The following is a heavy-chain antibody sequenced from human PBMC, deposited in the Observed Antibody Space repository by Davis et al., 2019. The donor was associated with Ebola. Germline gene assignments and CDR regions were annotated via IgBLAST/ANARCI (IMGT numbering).Heavy chain of an antibody. CDR3: AKSTMIVGDWDFDY. V-gene: IGHV3-23*01. CDR2: ITGSGGSR. D-gene: IGHD3-22*01. CDR1: GLTFSSYA. J-gene: IGHJ4*02. Sequence: GGSLRLSCVVSGLTFSSYAMSCVRQFPGKGLEWVSSITGSGGSRYHADSVKGRFTISRDNSENTLHLQMNSLRADDTAVYYCAKSTMIVGDWDFDYWGQGTLVTVSS.